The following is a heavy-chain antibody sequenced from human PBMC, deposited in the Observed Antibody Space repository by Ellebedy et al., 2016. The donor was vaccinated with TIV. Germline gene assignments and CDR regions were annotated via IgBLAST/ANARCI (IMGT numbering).Heavy chain of an antibody. Sequence: SVKVSXXASGYTFTSYGISWVRQAPGQGLEWMGGIIPIFGTANYAQKFQGRVTITADESTSTAYMELSSLRSEDTAVYYCARESVTGDDYYYYGMDVWGQGTTVTVSS. D-gene: IGHD7-27*01. V-gene: IGHV1-69*13. CDR2: IIPIFGTA. CDR3: ARESVTGDDYYYYGMDV. CDR1: GYTFTSYG. J-gene: IGHJ6*02.